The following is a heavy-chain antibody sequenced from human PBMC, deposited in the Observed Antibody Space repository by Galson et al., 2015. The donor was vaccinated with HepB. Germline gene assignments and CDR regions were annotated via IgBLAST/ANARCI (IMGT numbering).Heavy chain of an antibody. CDR1: GFTFSSYN. D-gene: IGHD2-21*01. V-gene: IGHV3-21*04. CDR3: AKGPGGWAYYVYMDV. Sequence: SLRLSCAASGFTFSSYNMNWVRQAPGKGLEWVSSISSSSSYIYYADSVKGRFTISRDNAKNSLYLEMNSLRAEDTAIYYCAKGPGGWAYYVYMDVWGKGTTVTVSS. J-gene: IGHJ6*03. CDR2: ISSSSSYI.